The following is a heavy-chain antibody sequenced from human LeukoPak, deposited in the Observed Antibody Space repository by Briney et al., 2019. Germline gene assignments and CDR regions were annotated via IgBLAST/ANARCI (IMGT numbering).Heavy chain of an antibody. J-gene: IGHJ4*02. CDR1: GFTFSIHG. CDR2: ITGSGGST. V-gene: IGHV3-23*01. Sequence: GGSLRLSCAASGFTFSIHGMTWVRQGPGKGLEWVSGITGSGGSTYYADSVKGRFTISRDNSKNTVYLQMNGLRAEDTAVYYCARDLSLIALTDWGQGTLVTVSS. D-gene: IGHD3-22*01. CDR3: ARDLSLIALTD.